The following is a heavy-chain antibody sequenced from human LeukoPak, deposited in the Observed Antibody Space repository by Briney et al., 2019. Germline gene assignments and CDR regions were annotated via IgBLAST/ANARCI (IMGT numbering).Heavy chain of an antibody. CDR2: MNPNSGNT. CDR1: GYTFTNYD. CDR3: AREDYYDSGSNDY. D-gene: IGHD3-22*01. J-gene: IGHJ4*02. V-gene: IGHV1-8*03. Sequence: GASMKVSCKASGYTFTNYDINWVRQATGQGLEWMGWMNPNSGNTGYAQKFQGRVTITRNTSISTAYMELSSLRSEDTAVYYCAREDYYDSGSNDYWGQGTLVTVSS.